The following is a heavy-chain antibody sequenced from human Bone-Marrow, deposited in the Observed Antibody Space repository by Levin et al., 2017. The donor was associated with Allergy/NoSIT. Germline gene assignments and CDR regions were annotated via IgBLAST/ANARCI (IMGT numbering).Heavy chain of an antibody. D-gene: IGHD4-17*01. CDR3: SREGPYGDYDY. J-gene: IGHJ4*02. V-gene: IGHV4-30-2*01. CDR1: GDSIGSGGFS. Sequence: SETLSLTCAVSGDSIGSGGFSWNWIRQPPGKGLEWIGNIFHGGTTSYNPSLKGRVTLSVDMSKTQSSLNLSSFTAADTAVYYCSREGPYGDYDYWGQGTLVTVSS. CDR2: IFHGGTT.